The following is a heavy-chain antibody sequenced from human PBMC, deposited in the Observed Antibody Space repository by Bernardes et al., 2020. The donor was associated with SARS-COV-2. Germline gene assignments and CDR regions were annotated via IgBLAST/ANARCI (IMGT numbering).Heavy chain of an antibody. CDR1: GDSIRTSDYY. D-gene: IGHD3-9*01. Sequence: SETLSLTCSVSGDSIRTSDYYWGWIRRPPGKGLEWIGSRYRDGSTYYDPSLKSRVTISADTSKNQISLKLTSVTSTDTAVYFCARHVYSYDITGGMDVWGQGTTVTVSS. CDR3: ARHVYSYDITGGMDV. CDR2: RYRDGST. V-gene: IGHV4-39*01. J-gene: IGHJ6*02.